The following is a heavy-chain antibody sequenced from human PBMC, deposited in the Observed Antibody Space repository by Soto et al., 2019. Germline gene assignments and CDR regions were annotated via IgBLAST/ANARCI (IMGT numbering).Heavy chain of an antibody. V-gene: IGHV3-53*01. CDR1: GFTVSSKY. CDR3: AVHCSGGRCSVSYYYYGMDV. Sequence: PGGSLSLSCAASGFTVSSKYMSWVRQAPGKGLGWVSVINSGGSTYYADSVQGRFTISRDNSMNTLYLQMDSLRAEDTAVYYCAVHCSGGRCSVSYYYYGMDVWGQGTTVTVSS. D-gene: IGHD2-15*01. CDR2: INSGGST. J-gene: IGHJ6*02.